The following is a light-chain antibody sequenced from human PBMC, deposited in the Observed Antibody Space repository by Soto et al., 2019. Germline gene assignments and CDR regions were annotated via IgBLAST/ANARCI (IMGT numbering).Light chain of an antibody. V-gene: IGKV1-8*01. CDR1: QGISSY. J-gene: IGKJ1*01. CDR3: QQYYSYPLT. Sequence: AIRMTQSPSSLSASTGDRVTITCRASQGISSYLAWYQQKPGKAPKLLIYAAYTLQSGVPSRFSGSGSGADFTLTISCLQSEDFATYYCQQYYSYPLTFGQGTKVEIK. CDR2: AAY.